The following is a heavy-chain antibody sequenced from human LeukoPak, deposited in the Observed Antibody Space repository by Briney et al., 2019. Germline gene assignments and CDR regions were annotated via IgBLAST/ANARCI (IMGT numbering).Heavy chain of an antibody. CDR1: GGFISSSSYY. Sequence: SETLSLTCTISGGFISSSSYYWGWIRQPPGKGLECIGDIYYTGSTYYNASLKSRVSISIDTSNNHFSLKLSSVTAADTALYYCARRRYYDSTGHLDWGQGTLVTVSS. V-gene: IGHV4-39*02. J-gene: IGHJ1*01. D-gene: IGHD3-22*01. CDR3: ARRRYYDSTGHLD. CDR2: IYYTGST.